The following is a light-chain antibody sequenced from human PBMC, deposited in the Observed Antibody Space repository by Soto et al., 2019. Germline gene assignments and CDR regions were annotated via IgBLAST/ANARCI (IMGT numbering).Light chain of an antibody. CDR1: SSDVGGYNY. CDR3: SSYSSSSTLYVV. J-gene: IGLJ2*01. Sequence: QSALTQPASVSGSPGQSITISCTGTSSDVGGYNYVSWYQQHPGKAPKLMIYDVSNRPSGVSNRFSGSKSGNTASLTISGIQDEDEADYYCSSYSSSSTLYVVFGGGTELTVL. CDR2: DVS. V-gene: IGLV2-14*01.